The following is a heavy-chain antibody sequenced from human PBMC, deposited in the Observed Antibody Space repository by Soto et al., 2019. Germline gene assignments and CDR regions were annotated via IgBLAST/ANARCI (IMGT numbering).Heavy chain of an antibody. J-gene: IGHJ4*02. V-gene: IGHV4-39*02. D-gene: IGHD3-22*01. CDR2: IYYSGTT. CDR1: GGSISSSSYY. Sequence: SETLSLTCTVSGGSISSSSYYWGWIRQPPGKGLEWIGSIYYSGTTYYNPSLKSRVTISVDTSKNQFSLKLSSVTAADTAVYYCARETRAVITTYAYFDYWGQGTLVTVSS. CDR3: ARETRAVITTYAYFDY.